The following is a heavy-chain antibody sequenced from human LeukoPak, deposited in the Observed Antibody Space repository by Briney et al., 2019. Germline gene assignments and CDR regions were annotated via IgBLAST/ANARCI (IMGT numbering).Heavy chain of an antibody. CDR1: GGTFSSYA. CDR3: ARERAAAGYDAFDI. V-gene: IGHV1-69*13. D-gene: IGHD6-13*01. J-gene: IGHJ3*02. Sequence: GASVKVSCKASGGTFSSYAISWVRQAPGQGLEWMGGIIPIFGTANYAQKFQGRVTITADESTSTAYMELSSLRSEDTAVYYCARERAAAGYDAFDIWGQGTMVTVSS. CDR2: IIPIFGTA.